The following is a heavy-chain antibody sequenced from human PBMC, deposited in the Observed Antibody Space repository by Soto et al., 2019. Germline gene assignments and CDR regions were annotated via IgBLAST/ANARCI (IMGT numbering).Heavy chain of an antibody. CDR2: IYYSGST. CDR1: GGSISSYY. V-gene: IGHV4-59*01. CDR3: ARDQGGYSYGGTGYYYGMDV. D-gene: IGHD5-18*01. Sequence: SETLSLTCTVSGGSISSYYWSWIRQPPGKGLEWIGYIYYSGSTNYNPSLKSRVTISVDTSKNQFSLKLSSVTAADTAVYYCARDQGGYSYGGTGYYYGMDVWGQGTTVTVSS. J-gene: IGHJ6*02.